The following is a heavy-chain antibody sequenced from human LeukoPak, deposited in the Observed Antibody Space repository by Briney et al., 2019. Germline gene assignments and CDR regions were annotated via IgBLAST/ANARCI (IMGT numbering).Heavy chain of an antibody. D-gene: IGHD5-12*01. J-gene: IGHJ4*02. Sequence: PGGSLRLSCAASGFTFSSYGMHWVRRAPGNGLEWVAFIRYDGSNKYYANSVKGRFSISRDNSKNTLYLQMNSLRAEDTAVYYCAKASGYGGDYWGQGTLVTVSS. CDR3: AKASGYGGDY. CDR1: GFTFSSYG. CDR2: IRYDGSNK. V-gene: IGHV3-30*02.